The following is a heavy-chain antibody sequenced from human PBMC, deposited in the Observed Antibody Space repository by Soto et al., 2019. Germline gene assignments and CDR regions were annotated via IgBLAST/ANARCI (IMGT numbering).Heavy chain of an antibody. CDR3: ASGQRALSTYGSFDP. CDR2: FSGTGGYT. CDR1: GFTLSSYA. V-gene: IGHV3-23*01. J-gene: IGHJ5*02. Sequence: GSLRLSCAASGFTLSSYAMSWVRQAPGKGLEWVSTFSGTGGYTYYTDSVKGRFTISRDESKNTLFLHMNSLRAADTAVYYCASGQRALSTYGSFDPCGQGPLGTVSS. D-gene: IGHD4-17*01.